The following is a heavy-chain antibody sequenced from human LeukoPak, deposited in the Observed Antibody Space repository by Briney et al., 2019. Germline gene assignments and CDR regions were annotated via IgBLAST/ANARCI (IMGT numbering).Heavy chain of an antibody. CDR3: ATDRNLYDSSLNY. J-gene: IGHJ4*02. V-gene: IGHV1-3*01. D-gene: IGHD3-22*01. Sequence: GASVKVSCKASGYTFTSYAMHWVRQAPGQRLEWMGWINAGNGNTKYSQKFQGRVTITRDTSASTAYMELSSLRSEDTAVYYCATDRNLYDSSLNYWGQGTLVTVSS. CDR2: INAGNGNT. CDR1: GYTFTSYA.